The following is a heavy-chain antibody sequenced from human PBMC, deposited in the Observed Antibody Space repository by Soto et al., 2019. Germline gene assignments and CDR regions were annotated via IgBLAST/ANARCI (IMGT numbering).Heavy chain of an antibody. CDR3: ARSPSTSSIGTFDI. V-gene: IGHV4-4*07. J-gene: IGHJ3*02. D-gene: IGHD6-6*01. CDR1: GGSISSFY. CDR2: IYLSGAT. Sequence: SETLSLTCTASGGSISSFYWNWIRLSAGKGLEWIGRIYLSGATTYNPSLQSRVTMAVDTSKNQFSLKLSSLTAADTAVYYCARSPSTSSIGTFDICGQGTKVTLSS.